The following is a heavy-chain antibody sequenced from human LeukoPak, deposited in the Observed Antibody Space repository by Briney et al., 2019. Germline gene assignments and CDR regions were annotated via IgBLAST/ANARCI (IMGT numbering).Heavy chain of an antibody. J-gene: IGHJ4*02. CDR3: MKDQKSIAANGYDC. D-gene: IGHD6-13*01. Sequence: PGGSLRPSCAASGFTFANYAMGGVRQGPGKGLEWVSTISGSGGSTYYADSVKGRFTFSRDNSKNTLFLQMNSLRADDTAVYFCMKDQKSIAANGYDCWGQGTLVTVSS. V-gene: IGHV3-23*01. CDR1: GFTFANYA. CDR2: ISGSGGST.